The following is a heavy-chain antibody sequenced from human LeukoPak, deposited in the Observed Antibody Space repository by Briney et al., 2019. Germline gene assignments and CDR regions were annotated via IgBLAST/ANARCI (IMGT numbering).Heavy chain of an antibody. Sequence: SETLSLTCAVSGGSISSGGYSWSWIRQPPGKGLEWIGYIYHSGSTYYNPSLKSRVTISVDRSKNQFSLKLSSVTAADTAVYYRARGGGYDPPLFDYWGQGTLVTVSS. D-gene: IGHD5-12*01. J-gene: IGHJ4*02. CDR2: IYHSGST. V-gene: IGHV4-30-2*01. CDR1: GGSISSGGYS. CDR3: ARGGGYDPPLFDY.